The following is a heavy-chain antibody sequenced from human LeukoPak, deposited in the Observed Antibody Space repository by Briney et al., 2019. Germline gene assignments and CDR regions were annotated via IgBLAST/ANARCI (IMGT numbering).Heavy chain of an antibody. J-gene: IGHJ4*02. V-gene: IGHV3-11*01. D-gene: IGHD6-6*01. CDR2: ISSSGSTI. CDR1: GFTFSDYY. CDR3: AKAPAPGYSSSNYFDY. Sequence: GGSLRLSCAASGFTFSDYYMSWIRQAPGKGLEWASYISSSGSTIYYADSVKGRFSISRDNSKNTLYLQMNSLRAEDTAVYYCAKAPAPGYSSSNYFDYWGQGTLVTVSS.